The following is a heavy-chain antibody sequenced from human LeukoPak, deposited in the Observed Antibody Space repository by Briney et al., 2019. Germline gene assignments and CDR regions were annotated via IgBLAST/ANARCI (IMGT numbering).Heavy chain of an antibody. CDR2: INHSGST. CDR1: GGSFSGYY. Sequence: PSETLSLTCAVYGGSFSGYYWSWIRQPPGKGLEWIGEINHSGSTNYNPSLKSRVTISVDTSKNQFSLKLSSVTAADTAVYYCARGQTVDTDYWGQGTLVTVSS. J-gene: IGHJ4*02. D-gene: IGHD5-18*01. CDR3: ARGQTVDTDY. V-gene: IGHV4-34*01.